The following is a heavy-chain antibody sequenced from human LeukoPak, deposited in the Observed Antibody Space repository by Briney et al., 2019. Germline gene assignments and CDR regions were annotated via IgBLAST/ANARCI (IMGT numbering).Heavy chain of an antibody. V-gene: IGHV1-3*01. Sequence: ASVKVSCKASGYTFTSYAMHWVRQAPGQRLEWMGWINAGNGNTKYSQKFQGRVTITRDTSASTAYMELSSLRSEDTAVYYCARDLAVRGPTIDYYGMDVWGQGTTVTVSS. CDR2: INAGNGNT. J-gene: IGHJ6*02. D-gene: IGHD3-10*01. CDR1: GYTFTSYA. CDR3: ARDLAVRGPTIDYYGMDV.